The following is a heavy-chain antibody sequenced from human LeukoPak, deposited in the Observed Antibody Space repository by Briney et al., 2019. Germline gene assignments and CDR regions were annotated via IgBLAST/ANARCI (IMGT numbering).Heavy chain of an antibody. CDR1: GFTFDDYA. CDR2: ISWNSGSI. J-gene: IGHJ3*02. D-gene: IGHD3-22*01. CDR3: AKDLAYDSSGYRAFDI. Sequence: GGSLRLSCAASGFTFDDYAMHWVRQAPGKGLEGVSGISWNSGSIGYADSVKGRFTISRDNAKNSLYLQMNSLRAEGTALYYCAKDLAYDSSGYRAFDIWGQGTMVTVSS. V-gene: IGHV3-9*01.